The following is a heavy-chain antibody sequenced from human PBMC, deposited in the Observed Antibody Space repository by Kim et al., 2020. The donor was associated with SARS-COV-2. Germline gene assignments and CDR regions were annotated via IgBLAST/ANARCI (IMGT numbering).Heavy chain of an antibody. V-gene: IGHV3-11*06. CDR3: ARMDSSGAWNFDY. D-gene: IGHD6-19*01. J-gene: IGHJ4*02. Sequence: YADSVKGRFTISRDNAKNSLYLQMNSLRAEDTAVYYCARMDSSGAWNFDYWGQGTLVTVSS.